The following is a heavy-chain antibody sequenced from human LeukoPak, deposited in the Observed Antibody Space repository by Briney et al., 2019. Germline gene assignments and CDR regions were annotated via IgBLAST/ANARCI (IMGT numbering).Heavy chain of an antibody. V-gene: IGHV3-48*03. CDR2: ISSSGSTI. CDR3: ASLPVAATREFDY. J-gene: IGHJ4*02. Sequence: TGGSLRLSCAASGFTFSSYEMNWVRQAPGKGLEWVSYISSSGSTIYHADSVKGRFTISRDNAKNSLYLQMNSLRAEDTAVYYCASLPVAATREFDYWGQGTLVTVSS. CDR1: GFTFSSYE. D-gene: IGHD2-15*01.